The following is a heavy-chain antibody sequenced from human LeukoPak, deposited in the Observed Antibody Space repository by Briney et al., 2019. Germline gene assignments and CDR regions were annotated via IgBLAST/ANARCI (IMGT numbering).Heavy chain of an antibody. CDR3: ARVGYFDWLLPKAFDY. V-gene: IGHV3-11*04. CDR2: ISSSGSTI. CDR1: GFTFSDYY. Sequence: GGSLRLSCAASGFTFSDYYMSWIRQAPGKGLEWVSYISSSGSTIYYADSVKGRFTISRDNAKNSLYLQMNSLRAKDTAVYYCARVGYFDWLLPKAFDYWGQGTLVTVSS. D-gene: IGHD3-9*01. J-gene: IGHJ4*02.